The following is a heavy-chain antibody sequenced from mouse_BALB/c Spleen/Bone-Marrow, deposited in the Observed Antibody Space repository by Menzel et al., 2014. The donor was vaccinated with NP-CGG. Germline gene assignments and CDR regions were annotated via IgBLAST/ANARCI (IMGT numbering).Heavy chain of an antibody. CDR2: ISSVISTI. D-gene: IGHD2-10*02. Sequence: EVKLMESGGGLVQPGGSRKLSCAASGFTFSSFGVHWVRQAPEKGLEWVAYISSVISTIYYADTVKGRFTISRDNPKNTLFLQMTSLRSEDTAMYYCARGKYGYDYGGQGTTLTVSS. J-gene: IGHJ2*01. CDR3: ARGKYGYDY. V-gene: IGHV5-17*02. CDR1: GFTFSSFG.